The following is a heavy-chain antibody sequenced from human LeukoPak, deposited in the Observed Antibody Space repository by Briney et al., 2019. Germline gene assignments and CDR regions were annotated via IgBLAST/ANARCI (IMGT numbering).Heavy chain of an antibody. D-gene: IGHD6-6*01. J-gene: IGHJ3*02. V-gene: IGHV3-7*01. CDR2: IKPDGSEK. Sequence: GSLRLSCAASGFTFSTYCMSWVRQAAGKGLEWVANIKPDGSEKYYVDSVKGRFTISRDNVKKSLYLQMNSLRAEDTAVYYCAREILARPGGFDTWGQGTMVTVSS. CDR1: GFTFSTYC. CDR3: AREILARPGGFDT.